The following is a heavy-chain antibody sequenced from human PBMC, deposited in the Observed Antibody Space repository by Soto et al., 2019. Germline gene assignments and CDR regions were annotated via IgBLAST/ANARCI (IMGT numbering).Heavy chain of an antibody. Sequence: GGSLRLSCSASGFTFSSYAMHWVRQAPGKGLEYVSAISSNGGSTYYADSVKGRFTISRDNSKNALYLQMSSLRAEDTAVYYCGRDGIAARLDYWGQGTLVTVSS. CDR2: ISSNGGST. CDR3: GRDGIAARLDY. CDR1: GFTFSSYA. V-gene: IGHV3-64D*06. J-gene: IGHJ4*02. D-gene: IGHD6-6*01.